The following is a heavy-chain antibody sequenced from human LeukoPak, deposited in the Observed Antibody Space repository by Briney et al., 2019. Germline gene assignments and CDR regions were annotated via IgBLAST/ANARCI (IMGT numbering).Heavy chain of an antibody. CDR1: GSPPTWYW. Sequence: GGTLRLSCAASGSPPTWYWTHWVRQVPGKGLERVSRMNSDATNIKYADSVNGRFTIYRDNAKSMLYLGMNSLRDEDTAVYYCALGSASGILDFWGQGTLVIVSS. V-gene: IGHV3-74*01. CDR3: ALGSASGILDF. D-gene: IGHD3-10*01. J-gene: IGHJ4*02. CDR2: MNSDATNI.